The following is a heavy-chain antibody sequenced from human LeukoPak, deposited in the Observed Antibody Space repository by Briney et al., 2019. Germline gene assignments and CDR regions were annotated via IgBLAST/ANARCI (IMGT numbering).Heavy chain of an antibody. CDR1: GGSISSYY. CDR2: IYYSGST. CDR3: ARAPFLIRNRYCSSTSCPYYFDY. J-gene: IGHJ4*02. Sequence: HSEPLSLTCTVSGGSISSYYWSWIRQPPGKGLEGIGYIYYSGSTNYNPSLKSRVTISVDTSKNQFSLKLSSVTAADTAVYYCARAPFLIRNRYCSSTSCPYYFDYWGQGTLVTVSS. V-gene: IGHV4-59*01. D-gene: IGHD2-2*01.